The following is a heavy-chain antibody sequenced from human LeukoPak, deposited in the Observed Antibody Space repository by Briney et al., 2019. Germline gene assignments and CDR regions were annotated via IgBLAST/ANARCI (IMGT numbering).Heavy chain of an antibody. J-gene: IGHJ6*03. V-gene: IGHV3-20*04. CDR1: GFTFDDYG. D-gene: IGHD3-9*01. Sequence: PGGSLRLSCAASGFTFDDYGMSWVRQAPGKGLEWVSGINWNGGSTGYADSVKGRFTISRDNAKNSLYLQMNSLRAEDTALYYCARIYFGWLLYLGYYMDVWGKGTTVTVSS. CDR3: ARIYFGWLLYLGYYMDV. CDR2: INWNGGST.